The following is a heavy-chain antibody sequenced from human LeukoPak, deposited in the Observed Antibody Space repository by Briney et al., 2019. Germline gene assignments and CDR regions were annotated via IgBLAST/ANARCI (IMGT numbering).Heavy chain of an antibody. CDR3: TRTYYYGSGSYWVFDY. D-gene: IGHD3-10*01. Sequence: GGSLRLSCAASGFTFSGSAMHWVRQASGKGLEWVCRIRSKANSYATAYAASVKGRFTISRDDSKNTAYLQMNSLKTEDTAVYYCTRTYYYGSGSYWVFDYWGQGTLVTVSS. CDR1: GFTFSGSA. V-gene: IGHV3-73*01. CDR2: IRSKANSYAT. J-gene: IGHJ4*02.